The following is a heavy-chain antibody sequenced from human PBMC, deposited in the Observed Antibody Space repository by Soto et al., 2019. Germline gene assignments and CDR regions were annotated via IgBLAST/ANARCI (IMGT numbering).Heavy chain of an antibody. CDR3: ARDQSPSGGSAYFDY. V-gene: IGHV1-46*01. Sequence: QVQLVQSGAEVKKPGASVKVSCKASGYTFTSYYIHWVRQAPGQGLEWMGIINPTGGSTTYAQKFQGRVTMTRDTSTRTVYMELSSLRSDDTAVYYCARDQSPSGGSAYFDYWGQGTLVTVSS. D-gene: IGHD2-15*01. J-gene: IGHJ4*02. CDR1: GYTFTSYY. CDR2: INPTGGST.